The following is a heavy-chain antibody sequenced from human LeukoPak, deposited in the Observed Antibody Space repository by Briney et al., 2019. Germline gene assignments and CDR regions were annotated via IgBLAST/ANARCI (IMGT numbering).Heavy chain of an antibody. D-gene: IGHD1-26*01. Sequence: GGSLRLSCAASGFTFSSYGMHWVRQAPGKGLGWVALISYDGSNKYYADSVKGRFTTSRDNYKNTFFLQMNSLRGEDTGVYYCARGRQNSGSYSDAFDIWGQGTMVTVSS. CDR1: GFTFSSYG. CDR3: ARGRQNSGSYSDAFDI. J-gene: IGHJ3*02. CDR2: ISYDGSNK. V-gene: IGHV3-30*03.